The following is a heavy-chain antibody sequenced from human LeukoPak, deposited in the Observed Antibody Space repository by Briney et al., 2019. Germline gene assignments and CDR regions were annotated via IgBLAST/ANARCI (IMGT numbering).Heavy chain of an antibody. CDR3: ARHEYSGSFYGLSWFDP. CDR1: GGSISSYY. V-gene: IGHV4-4*07. CDR2: IYTSGST. Sequence: SETLSLTCTVSGGSISSYYWSWIRQPAGKGLEWIGRIYTSGSTNYNPSLKSRVTISVDTSKNQLSLKLSSLTAADTAVYYCARHEYSGSFYGLSWFDPWGQGTLVTVSS. J-gene: IGHJ5*02. D-gene: IGHD1-26*01.